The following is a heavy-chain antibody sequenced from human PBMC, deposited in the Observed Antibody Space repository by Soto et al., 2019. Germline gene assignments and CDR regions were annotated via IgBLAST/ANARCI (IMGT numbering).Heavy chain of an antibody. D-gene: IGHD4-17*01. CDR1: GYTFTSYG. CDR3: ARDRGWYGDYGLDYYGMDV. Sequence: ASVKVSCKASGYTFTSYGISWVRQAPGQGLEWMGWISAYNGNTNYAQKLQGRVTMTTDTSTSTAYMELRSLRSDDTAVYYCARDRGWYGDYGLDYYGMDVWGQGTTVTVSS. CDR2: ISAYNGNT. J-gene: IGHJ6*02. V-gene: IGHV1-18*01.